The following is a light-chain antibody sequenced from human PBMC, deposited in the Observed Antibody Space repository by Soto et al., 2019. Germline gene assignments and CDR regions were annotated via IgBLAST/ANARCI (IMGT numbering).Light chain of an antibody. J-gene: IGKJ3*01. V-gene: IGKV4-1*01. CDR1: QSVLDSSNNKNY. CDR2: WAS. CDR3: QQYYSSLFS. Sequence: DIVMTQSPDSLDVSLGERATINCKSSQSVLDSSNNKNYLAWYQQKPGQPPKLLIYWASTRESGVPDRFSGSGSGTDFTLTISSLQAEDVAVYYCQQYYSSLFSFGPGTKVDIK.